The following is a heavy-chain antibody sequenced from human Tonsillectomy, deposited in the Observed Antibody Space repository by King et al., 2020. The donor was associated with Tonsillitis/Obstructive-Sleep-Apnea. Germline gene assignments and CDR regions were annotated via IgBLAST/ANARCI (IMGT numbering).Heavy chain of an antibody. D-gene: IGHD2-15*01. Sequence: LQLQESGPGLVKPSETLSLTCTVSGGSISSSSFYWDWIRQPPGKGLEWIGHIYYTGSTYYNPSLRSRVTISVATSKNQFSLKLSSLTAPDTAVYYCAKRARSTGGSCYEFWGQGTLVTVSS. CDR1: GGSISSSSFY. CDR2: IYYTGST. V-gene: IGHV4-39*01. CDR3: AKRARSTGGSCYEF. J-gene: IGHJ4*02.